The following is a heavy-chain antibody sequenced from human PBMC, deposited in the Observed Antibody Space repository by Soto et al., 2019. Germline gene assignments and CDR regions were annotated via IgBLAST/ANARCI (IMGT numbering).Heavy chain of an antibody. CDR1: GASLSDNY. J-gene: IGHJ5*02. Sequence: SETLSLTCAVYGASLSDNYCNWLRQPPGKGFEWIGYIYYSGSTNYNPSLKSRVTISVDTSKNQFSLKLSSVTAADTAVYYCARAGTTRWFDPWGQGTLVTVSS. CDR3: ARAGTTRWFDP. CDR2: IYYSGST. V-gene: IGHV4-59*01. D-gene: IGHD1-7*01.